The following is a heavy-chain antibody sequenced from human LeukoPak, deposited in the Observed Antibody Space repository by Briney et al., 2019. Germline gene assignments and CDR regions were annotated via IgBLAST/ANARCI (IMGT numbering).Heavy chain of an antibody. CDR3: AKDQGRSRLRFSEWLLLDY. V-gene: IGHV3-53*01. D-gene: IGHD3-3*01. CDR2: IYSGGST. J-gene: IGHJ4*02. Sequence: PGGSLRLSCAASGFIVSSNYMSWVRQAPGKGLEWVSVIYSGGSTYYADSVKGRFTISRDNSNNTLYLQMNSLRAEDTAVYYCAKDQGRSRLRFSEWLLLDYWGQGTLVTVSS. CDR1: GFIVSSNY.